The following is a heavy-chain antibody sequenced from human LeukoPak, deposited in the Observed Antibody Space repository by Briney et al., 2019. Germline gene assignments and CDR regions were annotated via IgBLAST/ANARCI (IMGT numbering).Heavy chain of an antibody. CDR2: ISSSGSTI. D-gene: IGHD3-22*01. CDR3: AHDSSGSTFDY. CDR1: GFTFSSYE. J-gene: IGHJ4*02. Sequence: GGSLRLSCAASGFTFSSYEMNGVRQAPGKGLEWVSYISSSGSTIYYADSVKGRFNISRDNAKKSLYLQMNSLRAEDTAVYYCAHDSSGSTFDYWGQGTLVTVSS. V-gene: IGHV3-48*03.